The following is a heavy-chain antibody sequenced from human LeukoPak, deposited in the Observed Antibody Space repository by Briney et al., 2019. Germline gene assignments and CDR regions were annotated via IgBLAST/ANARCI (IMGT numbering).Heavy chain of an antibody. V-gene: IGHV1-18*01. Sequence: ASVKVSCKASNYTFSNYGISWVRQAPGQGIEWMGWINTYNGNTNYAQKLQGRVTMTTDTSTSTAYMELRSLRSDDTAVYYCARGQSITMILGFDYWGQGTLVTVSS. J-gene: IGHJ4*02. CDR2: INTYNGNT. CDR3: ARGQSITMILGFDY. D-gene: IGHD3-22*01. CDR1: NYTFSNYG.